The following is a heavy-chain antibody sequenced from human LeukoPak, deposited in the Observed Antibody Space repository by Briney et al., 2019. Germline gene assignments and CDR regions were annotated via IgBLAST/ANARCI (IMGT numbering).Heavy chain of an antibody. CDR3: AKDRRAVAGIFDY. CDR2: ISGSGVST. Sequence: GGTLRLSCAASGFTFSSYGLSWVRQAPGKGLEWVSSISGSGVSTNYADSVKGRLTISRDHSKNTVYLQMNSLRAEDTAVYYCAKDRRAVAGIFDYWGQGTLVTVSS. V-gene: IGHV3-23*01. CDR1: GFTFSSYG. J-gene: IGHJ4*02. D-gene: IGHD6-19*01.